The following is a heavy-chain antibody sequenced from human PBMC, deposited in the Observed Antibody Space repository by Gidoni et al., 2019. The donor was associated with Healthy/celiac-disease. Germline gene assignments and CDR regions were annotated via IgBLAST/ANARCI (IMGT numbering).Heavy chain of an antibody. D-gene: IGHD2-2*01. CDR3: ARVPAARGYFDY. CDR2: INPSGGST. V-gene: IGHV1-46*03. J-gene: IGHJ4*02. CDR1: GYTFTSYY. Sequence: QVQLVQSGAEVKKPGASVKVSCKESGYTFTSYYMHWVRQAPGQGLEWMGIINPSGGSTSYAQKFQGRVTMTRDTSTSTVYMERSSLRSEDTAVYYCARVPAARGYFDYWGQGTLVTVSS.